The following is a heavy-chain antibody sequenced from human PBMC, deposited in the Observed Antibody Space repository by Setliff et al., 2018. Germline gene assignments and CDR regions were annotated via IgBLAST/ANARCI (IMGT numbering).Heavy chain of an antibody. CDR1: GFTFTSYA. V-gene: IGHV3-23*01. J-gene: IGHJ5*02. CDR2: VSGAGDFT. Sequence: GGSLRLSCAASGFTFTSYAMTWVRQAPGRGLEWVSTVSGAGDFTYYADSVKGRFTISRDNSKNTLFLQMNSLRAEDTAVYYCAKGRLGGHHGWFDPWGQGTLVTVSS. D-gene: IGHD3-16*01. CDR3: AKGRLGGHHGWFDP.